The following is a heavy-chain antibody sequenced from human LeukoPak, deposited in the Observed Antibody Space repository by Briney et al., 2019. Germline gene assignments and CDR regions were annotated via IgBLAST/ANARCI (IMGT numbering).Heavy chain of an antibody. V-gene: IGHV3-23*01. CDR1: GFSFRNYG. CDR3: AKELNRVYYDILSGYPYFDY. J-gene: IGHJ4*02. D-gene: IGHD3-9*01. CDR2: IIFMGGVT. Sequence: ASLRLSSAASGFSFRNYGMSWVRPAPRKGLEWVSAIIFMGGVTYYADSVNGGFTISSDNSKTTLYLQRTSLRAENTAVYYCAKELNRVYYDILSGYPYFDYWGQGTLVTVSS.